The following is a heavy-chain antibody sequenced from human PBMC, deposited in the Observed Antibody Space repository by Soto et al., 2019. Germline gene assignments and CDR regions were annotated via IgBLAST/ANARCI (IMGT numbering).Heavy chain of an antibody. CDR1: GGSFSFYY. J-gene: IGHJ4*02. CDR2: INHSGST. CDR3: ATRFYDSSGYYLFYFDS. V-gene: IGHV4-34*01. Sequence: QVQLHQWGAGLLKPSETLSLTCAVSGGSFSFYYWSWIRQPPGKELEWIGEINHSGSTNYNSSLKSQVTISVDTSTNQFSLRLSSVTAADTAVYYCATRFYDSSGYYLFYFDSWGQGTLVTVSS. D-gene: IGHD3-22*01.